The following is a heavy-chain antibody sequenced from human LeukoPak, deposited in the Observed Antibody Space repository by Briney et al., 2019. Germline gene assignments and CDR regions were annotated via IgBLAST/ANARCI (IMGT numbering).Heavy chain of an antibody. CDR3: ARDDRRSGYIMVRGARSSDY. J-gene: IGHJ4*02. CDR1: GGSISSYY. Sequence: SETLSLTCTVSGGSISSYYWSWIRQPPGKGLEWIGYIYYSGSTNYNPSLKSRVTISVDTSKNQFSLKLSSVTAADTAVYYCARDDRRSGYIMVRGARSSDYWGQGTLVTVSS. V-gene: IGHV4-59*01. D-gene: IGHD3-10*01. CDR2: IYYSGST.